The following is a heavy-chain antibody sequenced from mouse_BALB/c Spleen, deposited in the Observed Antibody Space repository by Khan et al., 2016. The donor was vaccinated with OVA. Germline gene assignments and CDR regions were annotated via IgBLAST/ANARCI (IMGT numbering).Heavy chain of an antibody. J-gene: IGHJ4*01. CDR1: GYSITSDYA. D-gene: IGHD2-3*01. Sequence: EVKLLESGPGLVKPSQSLSLTCTVTGYSITSDYAWNWIRQFPGNKLEWMGYLSSSGSTNYNPALKSRISITRDTSKNQFFLQLNSVTTEDTATYYCARDGSRYNYAIDYWGQGTTVTVSS. CDR2: LSSSGST. CDR3: ARDGSRYNYAIDY. V-gene: IGHV3-2*02.